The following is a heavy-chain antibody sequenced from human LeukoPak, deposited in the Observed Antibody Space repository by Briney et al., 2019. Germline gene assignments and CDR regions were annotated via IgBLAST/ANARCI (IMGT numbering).Heavy chain of an antibody. Sequence: SETLSLTCTVSGGSISSSSYYWGWIRQPSGKGLEWIGSIYYSGSTYYNPSLKSRVTISVDTSKNQFSLKLSSVTAADTAVYYCARDYRRGNLYYFDYWGQGTLVTVSS. V-gene: IGHV4-39*07. CDR1: GGSISSSSYY. J-gene: IGHJ4*02. CDR2: IYYSGST. CDR3: ARDYRRGNLYYFDY. D-gene: IGHD3-16*02.